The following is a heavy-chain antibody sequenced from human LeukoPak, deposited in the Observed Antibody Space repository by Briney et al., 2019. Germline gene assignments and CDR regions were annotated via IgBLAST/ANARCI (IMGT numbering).Heavy chain of an antibody. CDR3: ARVYYDFWSGYCPDY. Sequence: WASVKVSCKASGYTFTSYGISWVRQAPGQGLEWMGWISAYNGNTNYAQKLQGRVTTTTDTSTSTAYMELRSLRSDDTAVYYCARVYYDFWSGYCPDYWGQGTLVTVSS. D-gene: IGHD3-3*01. CDR1: GYTFTSYG. CDR2: ISAYNGNT. V-gene: IGHV1-18*01. J-gene: IGHJ4*02.